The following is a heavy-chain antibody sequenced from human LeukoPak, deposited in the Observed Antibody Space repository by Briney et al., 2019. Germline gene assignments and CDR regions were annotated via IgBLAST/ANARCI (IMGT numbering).Heavy chain of an antibody. V-gene: IGHV4-34*01. CDR3: VRVMYDFWSGYYYYMDV. Sequence: SETLSLTCAVYGGSFSGYYWSWIRQPPGKGLEWIGEINHSGSTNYNPSLKSRVTISVDTSKNQFSLKLSSVTAADTAVYYCVRVMYDFWSGYYYYMDVWGKGTTVTVSS. D-gene: IGHD3-3*01. J-gene: IGHJ6*03. CDR2: INHSGST. CDR1: GGSFSGYY.